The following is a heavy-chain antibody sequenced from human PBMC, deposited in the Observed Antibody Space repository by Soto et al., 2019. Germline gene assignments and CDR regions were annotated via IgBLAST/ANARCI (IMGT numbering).Heavy chain of an antibody. CDR3: ARDMLGPRAFDY. D-gene: IGHD3-10*02. V-gene: IGHV3-74*01. Sequence: EVQLVESGGGIVQSGGSLRLSCSVSGFTFSSHWMHWVRQAPGKGLVWVSRISTDGSRTTYADSVKGRVTISRDNAKNTLYLDMSSLRAEDTAVYYCARDMLGPRAFDYWGQGTLVTVSS. J-gene: IGHJ4*02. CDR1: GFTFSSHW. CDR2: ISTDGSRT.